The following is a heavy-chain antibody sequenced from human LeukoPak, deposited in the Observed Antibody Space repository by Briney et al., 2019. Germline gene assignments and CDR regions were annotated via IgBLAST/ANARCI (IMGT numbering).Heavy chain of an antibody. CDR1: GFIFSRYG. CDR2: VSYDGTET. V-gene: IGHV3-30*18. CDR3: AKGKTQNDY. J-gene: IGHJ4*02. Sequence: QPGGSLRLSCAASGFIFSRYGIHWVRQAPGKGLEWVAVVSYDGTETKYADSVKGRLNLSRDNSKNTVYLQMNSLTFEDTAVYYCAKGKTQNDYWGQGTLVTVSS.